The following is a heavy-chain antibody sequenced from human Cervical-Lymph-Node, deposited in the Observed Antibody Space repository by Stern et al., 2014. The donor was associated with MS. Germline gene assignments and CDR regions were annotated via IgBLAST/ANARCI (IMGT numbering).Heavy chain of an antibody. CDR3: ARGLQGYVYWYFDL. Sequence: QVQLVESGAEVRKPGSSVTLSCQASGGSFSNYTISWVRQAPGQGLEWMAGIIPIFDAANYAQKFRDRVTITADDATGTVSMDLTNLTSEDTAVYYCARGLQGYVYWYFDLWGRGTLVTVST. J-gene: IGHJ2*01. D-gene: IGHD5-12*01. CDR1: GGSFSNYT. V-gene: IGHV1-69*01. CDR2: IIPIFDAA.